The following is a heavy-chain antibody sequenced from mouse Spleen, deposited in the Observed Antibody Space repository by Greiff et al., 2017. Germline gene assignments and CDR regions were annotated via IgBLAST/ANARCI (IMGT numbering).Heavy chain of an antibody. CDR3: ARGGDPTGYAMDY. Sequence: EVKLVESGGGLVKPGGSLKLSCAASGFTFSSYAMSWVRQTPEKRLEWVATISSGGSYTYYPDSVKGRFTISRDNAKNTLYLQMSSLRSEDTAMYYCARGGDPTGYAMDYWGQGTSVTVSS. CDR2: ISSGGSYT. J-gene: IGHJ4*01. V-gene: IGHV5-9-1*01. CDR1: GFTFSSYA.